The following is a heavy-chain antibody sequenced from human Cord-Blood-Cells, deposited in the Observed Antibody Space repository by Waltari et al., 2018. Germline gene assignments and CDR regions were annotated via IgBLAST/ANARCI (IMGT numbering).Heavy chain of an antibody. J-gene: IGHJ5*02. Sequence: QVQLVESGGGVVQPGRSLRLSCAASGFTFSRYGLHWVRQAPGKGLEWVAVIWYDGSNKYYADSVKGRFTISRDNSKNTLYLQMNSLRAEDTAVYYCARDSWVGATYMGFDPWGQGTLVTVSS. CDR1: GFTFSRYG. CDR3: ARDSWVGATYMGFDP. D-gene: IGHD1-26*01. CDR2: IWYDGSNK. V-gene: IGHV3-33*01.